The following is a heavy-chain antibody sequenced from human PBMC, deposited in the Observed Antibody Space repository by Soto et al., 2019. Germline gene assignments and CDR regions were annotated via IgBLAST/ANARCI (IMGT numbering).Heavy chain of an antibody. V-gene: IGHV4-31*03. CDR2: IYYSGST. Sequence: QLQEWGPGRVRPSRPLSLTGTVSGGSISSGGSYWGWFGQHPGKGLEGIGYIYYSGSTYYNPSLKSRVTISVDTSKNQFSLKLSSVTAADTAVYYCASYDSSGYMGLRYFDYWGQGTLVTVSS. CDR3: ASYDSSGYMGLRYFDY. CDR1: GGSISSGGSY. J-gene: IGHJ4*02. D-gene: IGHD3-22*01.